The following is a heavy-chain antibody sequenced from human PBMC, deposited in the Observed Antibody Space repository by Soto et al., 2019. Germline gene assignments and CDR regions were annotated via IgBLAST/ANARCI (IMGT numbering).Heavy chain of an antibody. CDR1: GYTFTSYA. V-gene: IGHV1-3*01. CDR3: ARGPLEYYDSSGYYSSAYNWFDP. Sequence: GASVKVSCKASGYTFTSYAMHWVHQAPGQRLEWMGWINAGNGNTKYSQKFQGRVTITRDTSASTAYMELSSLRSEDTAVYYCARGPLEYYDSSGYYSSAYNWFDPWGQGTLVTVSS. D-gene: IGHD3-22*01. J-gene: IGHJ5*02. CDR2: INAGNGNT.